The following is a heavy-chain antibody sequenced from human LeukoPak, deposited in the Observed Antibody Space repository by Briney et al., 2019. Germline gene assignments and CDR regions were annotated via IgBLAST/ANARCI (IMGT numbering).Heavy chain of an antibody. CDR1: GGSISSYY. CDR2: IYYSGST. V-gene: IGHV4-59*01. D-gene: IGHD5-24*01. CDR3: ARDMGDGYNYDY. Sequence: SETLSLTCTVSGGSISSYYWSWIRQPPGKGLEWIGYIYYSGSTIYNPSLKSRVTISVDTSKNQFSLKLSSVTAADTAVYYCARDMGDGYNYDYWGQGTLVTVSS. J-gene: IGHJ4*02.